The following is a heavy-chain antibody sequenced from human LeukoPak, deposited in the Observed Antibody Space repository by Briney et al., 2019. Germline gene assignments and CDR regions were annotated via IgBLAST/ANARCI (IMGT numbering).Heavy chain of an antibody. Sequence: SQTLSLTCAISGDSVSSNSAAWNWIRQSPSRVLEWLGRTYYRSKWYNDYAVSVKSRITINPDTSKNQFSLQLNSVTPEDTAVYYCARISDLGPYNWFDPWGQGTLVTVSS. CDR1: GDSVSSNSAA. CDR3: ARISDLGPYNWFDP. D-gene: IGHD7-27*01. CDR2: TYYRSKWYN. V-gene: IGHV6-1*01. J-gene: IGHJ5*02.